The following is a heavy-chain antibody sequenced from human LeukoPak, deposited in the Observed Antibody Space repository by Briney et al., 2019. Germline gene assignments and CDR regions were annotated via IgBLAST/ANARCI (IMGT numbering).Heavy chain of an antibody. V-gene: IGHV3-53*01. CDR3: ARDLGKYYYGSGSYDY. CDR1: GFTVSSNY. D-gene: IGHD3-10*01. CDR2: IYSGGST. Sequence: GGSLRLSCAASGFTVSSNYMSWVRQAPGKGLEWVSVIYSGGSTYYADSVKGRFTISRDNSKNTLYLQMNSLRAEDTAVYYCARDLGKYYYGSGSYDYWGQGTLVTVSS. J-gene: IGHJ4*02.